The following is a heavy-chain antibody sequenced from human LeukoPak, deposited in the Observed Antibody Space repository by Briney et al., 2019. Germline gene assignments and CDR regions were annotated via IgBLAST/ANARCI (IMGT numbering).Heavy chain of an antibody. Sequence: GGSLRLSCAASGFTFSSYAMSWVRQAPGKGLEWVSAISGSGGTKYYADSVKGRFSISRDNSKITVSLQMNSLSADDTAVYYCARSAYLDSSGYYFDFWGQGTLVTVSS. V-gene: IGHV3-23*01. CDR1: GFTFSSYA. CDR2: ISGSGGTK. CDR3: ARSAYLDSSGYYFDF. D-gene: IGHD3-22*01. J-gene: IGHJ4*02.